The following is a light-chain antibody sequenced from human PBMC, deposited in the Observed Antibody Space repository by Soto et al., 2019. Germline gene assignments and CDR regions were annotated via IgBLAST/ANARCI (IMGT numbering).Light chain of an antibody. CDR2: WAS. J-gene: IGKJ2*01. V-gene: IGKV4-1*01. CDR3: QQYYSTPPVT. Sequence: DIVMTQSPDSLAVSLGERDTINCKASQTVLCNSNSKNYLAWNQQKPGQPPKLLISWASTRESGVPDRFSGSGSGTDFTLAISSLQAEDVAVYYCQQYYSTPPVTFGQGTKLEIK. CDR1: QTVLCNSNSKNY.